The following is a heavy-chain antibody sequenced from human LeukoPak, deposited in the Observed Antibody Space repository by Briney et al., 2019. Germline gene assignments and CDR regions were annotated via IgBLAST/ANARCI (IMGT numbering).Heavy chain of an antibody. Sequence: GGSLRLSCAASGFTFDDYAMRWVRQAPGKGLEWVSGISWESNSIDYAASVKGRFTISRDNAKNSLYLQMNSLRPEDTALYYCAKAQFGSGSFYNEGFDSWGQGTLVTVSS. CDR1: GFTFDDYA. D-gene: IGHD3-10*01. J-gene: IGHJ4*02. CDR2: ISWESNSI. V-gene: IGHV3-9*01. CDR3: AKAQFGSGSFYNEGFDS.